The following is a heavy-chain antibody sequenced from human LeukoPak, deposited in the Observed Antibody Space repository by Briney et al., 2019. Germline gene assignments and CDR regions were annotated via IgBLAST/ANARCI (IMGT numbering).Heavy chain of an antibody. J-gene: IGHJ5*02. Sequence: GSLRLSCAASGFTFSDYYMSWISQAAGKGLEWLAYISGSSTTIYYADSVKGRFTISRDNANNSLYLQMNSLTAEDTAVYYCARASSPWFRDERAFDPWRQGTLVTVSS. D-gene: IGHD3-10*01. CDR3: ARASSPWFRDERAFDP. V-gene: IGHV3-11*01. CDR1: GFTFSDYY. CDR2: ISGSSTTI.